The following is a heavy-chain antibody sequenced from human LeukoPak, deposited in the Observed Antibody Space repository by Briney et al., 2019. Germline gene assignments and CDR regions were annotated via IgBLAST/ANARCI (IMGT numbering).Heavy chain of an antibody. CDR1: GGSFSGYY. D-gene: IGHD4-23*01. V-gene: IGHV4-59*01. CDR3: ASISVAAHYYFDY. Sequence: PSETLSLTCAVYGGSFSGYYWSWIRQPPGKGLEWIGYIYYSGSTNYNPSLKSRVTISVDTSKNQFSLKLSSVTAADTAVYYCASISVAAHYYFDYWGQGTLVTVSS. J-gene: IGHJ4*02. CDR2: IYYSGST.